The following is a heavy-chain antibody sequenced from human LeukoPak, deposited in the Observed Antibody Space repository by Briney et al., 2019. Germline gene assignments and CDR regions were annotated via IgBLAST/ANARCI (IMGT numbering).Heavy chain of an antibody. D-gene: IGHD5-12*01. J-gene: IGHJ4*02. CDR1: GGSISSSIYY. CDR2: IYYSGST. Sequence: SETLSLTCTVSGGSISSSIYYWGWIRQPPGKGLEWIGSIYYSGSTYYNPSLKSRVTISVDTSKNQFSLKLSSVTAADTAVYYCASNYDYDDYWGQGTLVTVSS. CDR3: ASNYDYDDY. V-gene: IGHV4-39*07.